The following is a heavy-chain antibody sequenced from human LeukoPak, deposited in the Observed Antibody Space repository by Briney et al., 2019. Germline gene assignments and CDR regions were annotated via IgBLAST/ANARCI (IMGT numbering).Heavy chain of an antibody. CDR1: GFTFSSYG. Sequence: PGGSLRLSCAASGFTFSSYGMHWVRQAPGKGLEWVAFIRYDGSNKYYADSVKGRFTISRDNSKNTLYLQMNSLRAEDTAVYYCAKGRGVRFLEWLFENYYYMDVWGKGTTVTVSS. J-gene: IGHJ6*03. V-gene: IGHV3-30*02. D-gene: IGHD3-3*01. CDR2: IRYDGSNK. CDR3: AKGRGVRFLEWLFENYYYMDV.